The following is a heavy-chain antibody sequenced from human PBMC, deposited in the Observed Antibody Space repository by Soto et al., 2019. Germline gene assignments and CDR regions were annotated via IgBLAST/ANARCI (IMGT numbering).Heavy chain of an antibody. D-gene: IGHD3-22*01. V-gene: IGHV4-59*08. Sequence: SETLSLTCTVPGGSISRYYWSWIRQPPGKGLEWIGYIYYSGSTNYNPSLKSRVTISVDTSKNQFSLKLSSVTAADTAVYYCARLGYYDSSGYYVGYWGQGTLVTVS. CDR1: GGSISRYY. CDR2: IYYSGST. CDR3: ARLGYYDSSGYYVGY. J-gene: IGHJ4*02.